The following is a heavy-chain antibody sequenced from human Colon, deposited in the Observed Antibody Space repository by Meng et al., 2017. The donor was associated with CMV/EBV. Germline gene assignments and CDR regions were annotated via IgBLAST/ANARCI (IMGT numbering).Heavy chain of an antibody. J-gene: IGHJ6*02. D-gene: IGHD1-26*01. CDR3: ARGRRIVGATVSYYYGMDV. CDR2: IYHSGST. CDR1: GYSISSGYY. Sequence: GSLRLSCTVSGYSISSGYYWGWIRQPPGKGLEWIGSIYHSGSTYYNPSLKSRVTISVDTSKNQFSLKLSSVTAADTAVYYCARGRRIVGATVSYYYGMDVWGQGTTVTVSS. V-gene: IGHV4-38-2*02.